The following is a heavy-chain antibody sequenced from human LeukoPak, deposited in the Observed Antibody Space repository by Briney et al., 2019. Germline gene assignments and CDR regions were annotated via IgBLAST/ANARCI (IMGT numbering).Heavy chain of an antibody. J-gene: IGHJ4*02. CDR1: GYTFTGYY. Sequence: VASVKVSCKPSGYTFTGYYMYWVRLAPGQGLEWMGWINPNSGGTNYAQKFQGRVTMTRDTSISTAYMELSRLRSDDTAVYYCAAGVRTSFMWSHWGQGTLVTVSS. CDR3: AAGVRTSFMWSH. D-gene: IGHD2-2*01. V-gene: IGHV1-2*02. CDR2: INPNSGGT.